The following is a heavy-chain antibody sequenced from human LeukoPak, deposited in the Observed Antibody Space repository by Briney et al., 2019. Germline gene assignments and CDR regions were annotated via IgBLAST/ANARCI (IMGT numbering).Heavy chain of an antibody. J-gene: IGHJ4*02. D-gene: IGHD3-10*01. Sequence: SVKVSCKASGGTFGSYAISWVRQAPGQGLEWMGGIIPIFGTANYAQKFQGRVTITADKSTSTAYMELSSLRSEDTAVYYCARSRKRGDYGSSCDYWGQGTLVTVSS. CDR1: GGTFGSYA. V-gene: IGHV1-69*06. CDR2: IIPIFGTA. CDR3: ARSRKRGDYGSSCDY.